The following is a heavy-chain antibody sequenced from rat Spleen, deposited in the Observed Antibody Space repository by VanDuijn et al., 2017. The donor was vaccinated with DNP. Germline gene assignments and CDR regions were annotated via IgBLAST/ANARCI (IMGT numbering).Heavy chain of an antibody. CDR2: ITGGGGTT. CDR3: ARGNYPGINTFDY. V-gene: IGHV5-31*01. D-gene: IGHD1-4*01. Sequence: EVQLVESGGGLVQPGRSLKLSCVASGFTFSYYWMAWIRQVPGKGLEWIASITGGGGTTSYPDSVKGRFTISRDDAKSTLYLQMNSLRSEDTATYYCARGNYPGINTFDYWGQGVMVTVSS. CDR1: GFTFSYYW. J-gene: IGHJ2*01.